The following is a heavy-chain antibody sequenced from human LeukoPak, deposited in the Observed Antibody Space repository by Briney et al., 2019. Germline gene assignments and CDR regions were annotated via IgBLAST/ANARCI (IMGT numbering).Heavy chain of an antibody. CDR2: ISAYNGNT. D-gene: IGHD3-22*01. Sequence: GASVKVSCKASGYTFTSYGISWVRQAPGQGLEWMGWISAYNGNTNYAQKLQGRVTMTTDTSTSTAYMELRSLRSDDTAVYYCARVKYYYDSSGYYHTSSGYLDYWGQGTLVTFSS. J-gene: IGHJ4*02. CDR3: ARVKYYYDSSGYYHTSSGYLDY. CDR1: GYTFTSYG. V-gene: IGHV1-18*01.